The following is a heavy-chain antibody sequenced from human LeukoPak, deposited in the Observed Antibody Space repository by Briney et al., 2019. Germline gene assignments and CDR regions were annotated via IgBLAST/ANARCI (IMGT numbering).Heavy chain of an antibody. CDR1: GGSTSSYY. CDR3: ARAKGYSNYYWFDP. V-gene: IGHV4-4*07. Sequence: SETLSLTCTVSGGSTSSYYWSWIRQPAGKGLEWIGRIYTSGSTNYNPSLKSRVTISVDRSKNQFSLKLSSVTAADTAVYYCARAKGYSNYYWFDPWGQGTLVTVSS. J-gene: IGHJ5*02. D-gene: IGHD4-11*01. CDR2: IYTSGST.